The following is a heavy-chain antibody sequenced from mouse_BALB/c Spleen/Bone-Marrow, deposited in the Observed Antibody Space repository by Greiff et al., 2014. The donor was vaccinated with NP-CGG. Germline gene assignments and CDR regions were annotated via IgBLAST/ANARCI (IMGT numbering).Heavy chain of an antibody. CDR1: GFTFSSTY. V-gene: IGHV1S15*01. Sequence: VQLQQSGAELVKPGASVKLSCKTSGFTFSSTYLSWLRQKPGRSLEWIAWIYARTGGTNYNPKFTGKAQLTVDTSSSTAFMQFSSLTNEDSAIYYCARHYGNYAAMDYWGQGTSVTVSS. CDR3: ARHYGNYAAMDY. D-gene: IGHD2-1*01. J-gene: IGHJ4*01. CDR2: IYARTGGT.